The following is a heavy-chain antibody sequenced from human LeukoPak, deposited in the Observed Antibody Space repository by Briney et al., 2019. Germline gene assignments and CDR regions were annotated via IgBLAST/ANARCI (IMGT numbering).Heavy chain of an antibody. V-gene: IGHV1-8*02. CDR2: MNPNSGNT. CDR3: ARPKSGYSGYDLGY. J-gene: IGHJ4*02. CDR1: GGTFSNSA. D-gene: IGHD5-12*01. Sequence: ASVKVSCKASGGTFSNSAISWVRQAPGQGLEWMGWMNPNSGNTGYAQKFQGRVTMTRNTSISTAYMELSSLRSEDTAVYYCARPKSGYSGYDLGYWGQGTLVTVSS.